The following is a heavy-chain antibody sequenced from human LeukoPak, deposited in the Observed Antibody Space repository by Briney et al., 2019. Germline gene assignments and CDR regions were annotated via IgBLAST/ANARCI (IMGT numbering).Heavy chain of an antibody. D-gene: IGHD6-19*01. CDR3: ARVTYDRGWYYFDY. CDR2: IYSSAIT. CDR1: GFTVSSSY. V-gene: IGHV3-66*02. Sequence: PGGSLRLSCAASGFTVSSSYMSWVRQAPGKGLEWVSVIYSSAITYYADSVKGRFTISRDNSKNTLYLQMNSLRAEDTAVYYCARVTYDRGWYYFDYWGQGTLVTVSS. J-gene: IGHJ4*02.